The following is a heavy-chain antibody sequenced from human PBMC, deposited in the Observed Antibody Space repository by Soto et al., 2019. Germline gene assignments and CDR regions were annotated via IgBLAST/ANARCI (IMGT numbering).Heavy chain of an antibody. Sequence: QVQLVQSGAELKKPGASVKVSCKASGYTFSNYDMNWVRQATGQGPEWIGWVNPNNGDTGYAQKFQGRVTLTTDISTTTAYMELTSLRSEDTAFYYCAKVSRKGSAIDFDYWGHGTLITVSS. V-gene: IGHV1-8*01. CDR1: GYTFSNYD. J-gene: IGHJ4*01. D-gene: IGHD3-10*01. CDR2: VNPNNGDT. CDR3: AKVSRKGSAIDFDY.